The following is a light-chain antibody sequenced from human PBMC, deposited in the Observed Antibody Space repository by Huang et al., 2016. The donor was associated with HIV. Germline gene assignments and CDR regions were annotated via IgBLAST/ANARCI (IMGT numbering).Light chain of an antibody. Sequence: EIVLTQSPATLSLSPGERATLSCRASQSVSSYVAWYQQKPGQAPRLLIYHACNRATGIPARFSGSGSGTDFTLTISSLEPEDFAVYYCQQRTNWPLMYTFGQGTKLEIK. CDR3: QQRTNWPLMYT. CDR2: HAC. J-gene: IGKJ2*01. CDR1: QSVSSY. V-gene: IGKV3-11*01.